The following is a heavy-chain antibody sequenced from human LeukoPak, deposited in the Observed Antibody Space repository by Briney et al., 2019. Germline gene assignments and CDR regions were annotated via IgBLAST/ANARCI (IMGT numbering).Heavy chain of an antibody. CDR2: IRYDGSNK. Sequence: LSGGSLRLSCAASGFTFSSYGMHWVRQAPGKGLEWVAFIRYDGSNKYYADSVKGRFTISRDNSKNTLYLQMNSLRAEDTAVYYCASHGSGYYYLGYWGQGTLVTVSS. J-gene: IGHJ4*02. V-gene: IGHV3-30*02. CDR3: ASHGSGYYYLGY. D-gene: IGHD3-22*01. CDR1: GFTFSSYG.